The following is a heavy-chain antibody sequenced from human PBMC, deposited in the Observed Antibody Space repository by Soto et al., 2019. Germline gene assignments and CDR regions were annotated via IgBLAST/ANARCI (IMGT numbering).Heavy chain of an antibody. CDR3: ARDLRGCSGGTCYSTYHYGMDV. CDR2: ISYDGSEK. V-gene: IGHV3-30-3*01. Sequence: QVQLVESGGGAVQPGRSLRLSCAASGFTFSSYGIHWVRQAPGKGLEWVAVISYDGSEKYYADSVKGRFTISRDNSKNTLFLQMSSLRPDDTAVYYCARDLRGCSGGTCYSTYHYGMDVWGQGTTVTVSS. J-gene: IGHJ6*02. D-gene: IGHD2-15*01. CDR1: GFTFSSYG.